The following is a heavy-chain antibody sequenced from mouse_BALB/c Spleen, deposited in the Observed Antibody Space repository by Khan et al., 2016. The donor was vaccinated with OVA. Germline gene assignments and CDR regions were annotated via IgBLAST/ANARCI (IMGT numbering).Heavy chain of an antibody. Sequence: VQLQQSGPELVKPGAPVKISCKASGYTFTDYNMDWVKQSHGESLEWIGYIFPNNGGTGYNQKFKTKATLTVDNSSSTAYMELRSLTSEDSAVYDCARSGYGSFAYWGQGTLVNVSA. D-gene: IGHD1-2*01. CDR3: ARSGYGSFAY. J-gene: IGHJ3*01. V-gene: IGHV1S29*02. CDR1: GYTFTDYN. CDR2: IFPNNGGT.